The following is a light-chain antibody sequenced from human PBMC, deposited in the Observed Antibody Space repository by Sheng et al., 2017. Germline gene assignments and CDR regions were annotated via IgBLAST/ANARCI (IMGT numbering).Light chain of an antibody. CDR1: QSVDSN. CDR3: QQYDNLPREALT. J-gene: IGKJ3*01. CDR2: RAS. Sequence: EIVMTQSPDTLSVSPGERATLSCRANQSVDSNLAWYQQKPGQPPRLLIYRASNRATGLPARFSGSGSGTEFTLTISNLQSEDFAVYHCQQYDNLPREALTFGPGTKVDIK. V-gene: IGKV3-15*01.